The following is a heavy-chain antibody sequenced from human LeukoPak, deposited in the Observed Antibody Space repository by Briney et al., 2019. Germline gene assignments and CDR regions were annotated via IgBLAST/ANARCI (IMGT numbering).Heavy chain of an antibody. J-gene: IGHJ4*02. Sequence: SETLSLTCTVSGDSISGNYWTWIRQPPGKGLEWIGYIYYSGSTNYNASLKSRVTISVDTSKNQFSLKLSSVTAADTAVYYCARWPSGYNYGLFDCWGQGALVTVSS. CDR2: IYYSGST. V-gene: IGHV4-59*08. D-gene: IGHD5-18*01. CDR1: GDSISGNY. CDR3: ARWPSGYNYGLFDC.